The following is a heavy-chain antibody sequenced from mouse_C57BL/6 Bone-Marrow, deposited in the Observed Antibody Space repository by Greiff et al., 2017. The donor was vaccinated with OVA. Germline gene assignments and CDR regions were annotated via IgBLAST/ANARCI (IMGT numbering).Heavy chain of an antibody. J-gene: IGHJ1*03. CDR3: ARQRGFYDGYFDV. CDR2: ISNGGGST. V-gene: IGHV5-12*01. CDR1: GFTFSDYY. D-gene: IGHD2-3*01. Sequence: EVQLVESGGGLVQPGGSLKLSCAASGFTFSDYYMYWVRQTPEKRLEWVAYISNGGGSTYYPDTVKGRFTISRDNAKNTLYLQMSRLKSEDTAMYYCARQRGFYDGYFDVWGTGTTVTVSS.